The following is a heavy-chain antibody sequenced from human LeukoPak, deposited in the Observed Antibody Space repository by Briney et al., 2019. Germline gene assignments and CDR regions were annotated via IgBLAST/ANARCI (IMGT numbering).Heavy chain of an antibody. CDR2: INRSGTN. CDR1: GGSFSGYY. J-gene: IGHJ4*02. Sequence: SETLSLTCAVYGGSFSGYYWSWIRQPPGKGLEWIGVINRSGTNNYNPSLKSRLTISVDTSKNQFSLKLSSVTAADTAVYYCARKSYNWKFDYWGQGTLVTVSS. V-gene: IGHV4-34*01. D-gene: IGHD1-1*01. CDR3: ARKSYNWKFDY.